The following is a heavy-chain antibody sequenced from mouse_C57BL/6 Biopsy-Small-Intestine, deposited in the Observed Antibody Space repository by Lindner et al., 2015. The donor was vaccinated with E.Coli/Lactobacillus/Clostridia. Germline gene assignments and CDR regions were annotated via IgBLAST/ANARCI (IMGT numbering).Heavy chain of an antibody. Sequence: SVKVSCKASGYAFTSYDISWVRQAPGQGLEWMGCVSAYNGKTYYAHELQGRVTMTTDTSTGTAYMELRSLRSDDTAVYYCARDIGVPGDVDYFDYWGQGTLVTVSS. V-gene: IGHV1-20*01. CDR2: VSAYNGKT. J-gene: IGHJ2*01. CDR3: ARDIGVPGDVDYFDY. D-gene: IGHD2-14*01. CDR1: GYAFTSYD.